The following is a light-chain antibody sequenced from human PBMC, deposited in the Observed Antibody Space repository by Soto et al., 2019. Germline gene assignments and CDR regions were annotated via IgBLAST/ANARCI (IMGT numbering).Light chain of an antibody. V-gene: IGKV3-20*01. CDR3: QQYGSSPLT. CDR1: QSVSSSY. J-gene: IGKJ1*01. Sequence: EIVLTQSPGTLSLSPGERATLSCRASQSVSSSYLAGYQQKPGQAPRLLIYGASSRDTGIPDRFSGSGSGTDSNLTISRLEPEDFAMYYGQQYGSSPLTFGQGTKVDIK. CDR2: GAS.